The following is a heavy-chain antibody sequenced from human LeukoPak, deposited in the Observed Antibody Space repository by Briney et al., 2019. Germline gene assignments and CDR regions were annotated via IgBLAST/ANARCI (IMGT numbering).Heavy chain of an antibody. J-gene: IGHJ4*02. CDR2: ISNNGGST. Sequence: GGSLRLSCAASGFIFSTYDMHWVRQAPGKGLEYVSAISNNGGSTYHANSVKGRFTISRDDSKNTVYLQMDSLRADDMAVYYCASGGRALDYWGLGTLVTVSS. CDR3: ASGGRALDY. CDR1: GFIFSTYD. D-gene: IGHD2-15*01. V-gene: IGHV3-64*01.